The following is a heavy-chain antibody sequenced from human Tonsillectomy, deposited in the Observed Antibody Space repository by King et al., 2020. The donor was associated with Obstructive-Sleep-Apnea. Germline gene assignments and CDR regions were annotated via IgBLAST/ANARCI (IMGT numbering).Heavy chain of an antibody. CDR1: GGSISSYY. D-gene: IGHD2-2*01. CDR2: IYYSGST. J-gene: IGHJ5*02. Sequence: QLQESGPGLVKPSETLSLTCTVSGGSISSYYWSWIRQPPGKGLEWIGYIYYSGSTNYNPSLKSRVSISLDTSKHQFSLKLTSVTAADTAVYYCARRLCSSTSCSERLWFDPWDQGTLVTVSS. V-gene: IGHV4-59*08. CDR3: ARRLCSSTSCSERLWFDP.